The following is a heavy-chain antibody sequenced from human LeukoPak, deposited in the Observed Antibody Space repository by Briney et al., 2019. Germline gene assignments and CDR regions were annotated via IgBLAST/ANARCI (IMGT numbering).Heavy chain of an antibody. CDR2: INHSGST. J-gene: IGHJ5*02. D-gene: IGHD5-12*01. CDR3: ARDAGNSGYGCDL. V-gene: IGHV4-34*01. CDR1: GGSFSGYY. Sequence: SETLSLTCAVYGGSFSGYYWSWIRQPPGKGLEWIEEINHSGSTNYNPSLKSRVTISVDTSKNQFSLKLSSVTAADTAVYYCARDAGNSGYGCDLWGQGTLVTVSS.